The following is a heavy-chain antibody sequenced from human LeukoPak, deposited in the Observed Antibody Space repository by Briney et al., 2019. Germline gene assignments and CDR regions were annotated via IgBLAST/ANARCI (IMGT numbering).Heavy chain of an antibody. CDR2: KYYSGSA. D-gene: IGHD2-2*01. CDR3: ATPYCSSLSCLDVFNM. CDR1: GVSVSDGRYY. V-gene: IGHV4-31*03. Sequence: SQTLSLTCNVSGVSVSDGRYYWTWIRHHPTRGLEWIGYKYYSGSAKYNPSLKSRLTISIDTAKNQFSLQLSSVTAADTATYYCATPYCSSLSCLDVFNMWGQGTRVTFSS. J-gene: IGHJ3*02.